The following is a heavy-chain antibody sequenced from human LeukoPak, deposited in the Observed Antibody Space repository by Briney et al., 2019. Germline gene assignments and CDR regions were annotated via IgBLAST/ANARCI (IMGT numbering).Heavy chain of an antibody. D-gene: IGHD4-17*01. CDR2: IDPSDSYT. Sequence: GESLRISFKGSGYSFTSYWISWVRQMPGKGLEWMGRIDPSDSYTNYSPSFQGHVTISADKSISTAYLQWSSLKASDTAMYYCARHNPYADHTNDYWGQGTLVTVSS. CDR1: GYSFTSYW. CDR3: ARHNPYADHTNDY. J-gene: IGHJ4*02. V-gene: IGHV5-10-1*01.